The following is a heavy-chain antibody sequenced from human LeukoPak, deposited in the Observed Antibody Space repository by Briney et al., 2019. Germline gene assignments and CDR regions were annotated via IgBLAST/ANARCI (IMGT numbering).Heavy chain of an antibody. CDR3: AKADSARGVTLKSTIDY. Sequence: GGSLRLSCAASGFTFSIYSMNWVRQAPGKGLEWVSYISRTSSSIYYADSVKGRFTISRDNAKNSLYLQMNSLRGEDTAVYYCAKADSARGVTLKSTIDYWGQGTLVTVSS. CDR1: GFTFSIYS. D-gene: IGHD2-21*02. CDR2: ISRTSSSI. J-gene: IGHJ4*02. V-gene: IGHV3-48*01.